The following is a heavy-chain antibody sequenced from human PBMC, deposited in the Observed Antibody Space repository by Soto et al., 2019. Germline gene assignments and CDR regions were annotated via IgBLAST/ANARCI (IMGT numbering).Heavy chain of an antibody. Sequence: GGSLRLSCATSGFTFRSYSMNWVRQAPGKGLEWVSYISSSGTTIYYADSVKGRFTISRDSAKNSLYLQMNRLRAEDTAVYYCALTGHSGGSYQTSPFDYWGQGTLVTVSS. CDR2: ISSSGTTI. CDR3: ALTGHSGGSYQTSPFDY. V-gene: IGHV3-48*01. CDR1: GFTFRSYS. D-gene: IGHD2-15*01. J-gene: IGHJ4*02.